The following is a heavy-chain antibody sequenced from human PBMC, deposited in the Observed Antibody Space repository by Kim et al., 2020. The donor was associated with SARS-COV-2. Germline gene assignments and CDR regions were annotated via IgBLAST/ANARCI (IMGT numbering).Heavy chain of an antibody. CDR3: ARDYSSSLSLGMDV. V-gene: IGHV1-69*01. D-gene: IGHD6-13*01. J-gene: IGHJ6*02. Sequence: AQKFRGRVTITADESTSTAYMELSSLRSEDTAVYYCARDYSSSLSLGMDVWGQGTTVTVSS.